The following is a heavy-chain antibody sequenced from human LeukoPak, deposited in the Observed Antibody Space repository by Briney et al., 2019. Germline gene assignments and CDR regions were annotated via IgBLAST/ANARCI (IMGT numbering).Heavy chain of an antibody. CDR1: GYTFTSYG. D-gene: IGHD1-26*01. Sequence: ASVKVSCKASGYTFTSYGISWVRQAPGQGLEWMGIINPSGGSTSYAQKFQGRVTMTTDTSTSTAYMELRSLRSDDTAVYYCARDRSGGGATGPFDYWGQGTLVTVSS. CDR2: INPSGGST. J-gene: IGHJ4*02. CDR3: ARDRSGGGATGPFDY. V-gene: IGHV1-18*01.